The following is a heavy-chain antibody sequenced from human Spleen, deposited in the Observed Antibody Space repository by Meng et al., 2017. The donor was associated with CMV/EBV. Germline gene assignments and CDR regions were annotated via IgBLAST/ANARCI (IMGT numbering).Heavy chain of an antibody. Sequence: AGLGIGSFGMHWVRQAPGKGLEWVAVIWYDGSKKYYADSVKGRFTISRDNSKNTLHVQMSSLRVEDTAVYYCARDGKQQLNYYFDYWGQGTLVTVSS. D-gene: IGHD6-13*01. CDR2: IWYDGSKK. V-gene: IGHV3-33*01. CDR3: ARDGKQQLNYYFDY. J-gene: IGHJ4*02. CDR1: GLGIGSFG.